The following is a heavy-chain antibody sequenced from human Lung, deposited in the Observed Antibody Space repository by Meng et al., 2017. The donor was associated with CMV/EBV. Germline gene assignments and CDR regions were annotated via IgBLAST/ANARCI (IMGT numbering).Heavy chain of an antibody. J-gene: IGHJ4*02. CDR2: ISYDGSNK. CDR1: GFTFSSYA. V-gene: IGHV3-30-3*01. Sequence: QVPLVGSGGGVVQPGRSLRLSCAASGFTFSSYAMHWVRQAPGKGLEWVAVISYDGSNKYYADSVKGRFTISRDNSKNTLYLQMNSLRAEDTAVYYCARGQWHSLDYWGQGTLVTVSS. CDR3: ARGQWHSLDY. D-gene: IGHD2-8*01.